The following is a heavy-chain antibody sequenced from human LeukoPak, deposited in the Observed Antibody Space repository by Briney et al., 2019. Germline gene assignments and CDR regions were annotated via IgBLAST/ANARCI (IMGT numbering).Heavy chain of an antibody. V-gene: IGHV3-53*01. J-gene: IGHJ5*02. CDR1: GFTVSNNY. Sequence: GGSLRLSCAASGFTVSNNYMSWVRRAAGKGLGWVSLIYSGGGTYYADSVKGRFTISRDNPKNTLYLQMNSLRAEDTAVYYCARNSGELGAWGQGTLVTVSS. CDR2: IYSGGGT. D-gene: IGHD2-21*01. CDR3: ARNSGELGA.